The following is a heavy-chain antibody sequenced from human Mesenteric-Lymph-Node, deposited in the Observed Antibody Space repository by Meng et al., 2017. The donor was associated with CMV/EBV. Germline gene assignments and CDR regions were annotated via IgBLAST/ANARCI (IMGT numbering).Heavy chain of an antibody. CDR2: IYPGDSDT. V-gene: IGHV5-51*01. J-gene: IGHJ5*02. CDR1: KYSFTNYW. CDR3: ARHHRSGTYETGVDP. D-gene: IGHD1-26*01. Sequence: KVSCKGSKYSFTNYWIGWVRQMPGKGLEWMGIIYPGDSDTRYSPSFQGQVTISADKSITTAYLQWSSLKASDTAIYYCARHHRSGTYETGVDPWGQGTLVTVSS.